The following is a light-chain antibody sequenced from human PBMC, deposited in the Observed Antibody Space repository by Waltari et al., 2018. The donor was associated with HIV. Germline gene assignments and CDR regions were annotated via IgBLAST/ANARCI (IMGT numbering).Light chain of an antibody. CDR2: EVS. CDR1: SSDVGSYDR. Sequence: QSALTHPPSVSGSPGQSVTISCTGPSSDVGSYDRVSWYQQPPGTAPKVVIYEVSNRPSGVPDRLSGSKSGNTASLTISGLQAEDEADYYCSLYTSSSTDVFGTGTKVTVL. J-gene: IGLJ1*01. CDR3: SLYTSSSTDV. V-gene: IGLV2-18*01.